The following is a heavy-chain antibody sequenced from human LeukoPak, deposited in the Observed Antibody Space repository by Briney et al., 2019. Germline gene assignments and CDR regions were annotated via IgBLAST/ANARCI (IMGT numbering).Heavy chain of an antibody. D-gene: IGHD5-18*01. J-gene: IGHJ4*02. CDR3: ARVGSSYGYSGYFDY. Sequence: SGTLSLTCDVSGGSMSSSNWWSWVRQPPGKGLEWIGEIYHSGSTNYNPSLKSRVTISVGKPKNQFSLKLSSVTAADTALYYCARVGSSYGYSGYFDYWGQGTLVTVSS. CDR1: GGSMSSSNW. CDR2: IYHSGST. V-gene: IGHV4-4*02.